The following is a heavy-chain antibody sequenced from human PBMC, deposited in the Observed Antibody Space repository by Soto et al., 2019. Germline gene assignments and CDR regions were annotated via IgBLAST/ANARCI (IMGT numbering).Heavy chain of an antibody. V-gene: IGHV4-31*03. CDR1: GGSISTVGHY. CDR3: AGATGTLRSRNCDY. D-gene: IGHD1-1*01. CDR2: IYHTGST. Sequence: SETLSLTCSVSGGSISTVGHYWTWIRQPPGKGLEWIGSIYHTGSTYYSKSLRSRLTMSVDTSKSQFSLRLSSVTAADTAVYYCAGATGTLRSRNCDYWGQGSLVTVSS. J-gene: IGHJ4*02.